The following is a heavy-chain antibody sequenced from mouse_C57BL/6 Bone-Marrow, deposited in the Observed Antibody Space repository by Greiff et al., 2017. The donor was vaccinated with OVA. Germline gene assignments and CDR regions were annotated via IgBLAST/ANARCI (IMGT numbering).Heavy chain of an antibody. CDR3: ARVYGSSRKDY. V-gene: IGHV1-82*01. CDR2: IYPGDGDT. CDR1: GYAFSSSW. J-gene: IGHJ4*01. D-gene: IGHD1-1*01. Sequence: QVQLKQSGPELVKPGASVKISCKASGYAFSSSWMNWVKQRPGKGLEWIGRIYPGDGDTNYNGKFKGKATLTADKSSSTAYMQLSSLTSEDSAVYFCARVYGSSRKDYWGQGTSVTVSS.